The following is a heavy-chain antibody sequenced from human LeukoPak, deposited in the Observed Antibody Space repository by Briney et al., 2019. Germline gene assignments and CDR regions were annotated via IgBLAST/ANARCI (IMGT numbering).Heavy chain of an antibody. Sequence: PSEPLSLTCSVSVGSISSYYWSWVRQPAGKGLEWLGRIYSSGSTNYNPSLNSRVTMSVDTSNNQFSLRLTSVTAADTAVYYCARGTTAAAGFFDCWGQGTLVTVSS. V-gene: IGHV4-4*07. CDR1: VGSISSYY. D-gene: IGHD6-13*01. CDR3: ARGTTAAAGFFDC. J-gene: IGHJ4*02. CDR2: IYSSGST.